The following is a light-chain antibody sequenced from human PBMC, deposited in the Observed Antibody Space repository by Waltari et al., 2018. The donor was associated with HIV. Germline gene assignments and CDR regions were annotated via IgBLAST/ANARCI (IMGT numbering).Light chain of an antibody. CDR1: RAVITK. CDR2: DAS. J-gene: IGKJ3*01. V-gene: IGKV1-39*01. Sequence: DIQMTQSPSSLSASVGARVTIACRTGRAVITKLNWYQQKPGTAPKLLIYDASTLQTGAPTRFSGNGSGTDFTLTINNLQPDDFATYFCQQSYDTPLTFGPGTKVEVK. CDR3: QQSYDTPLT.